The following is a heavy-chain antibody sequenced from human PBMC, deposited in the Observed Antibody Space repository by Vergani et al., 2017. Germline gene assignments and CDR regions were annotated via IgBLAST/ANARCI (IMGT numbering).Heavy chain of an antibody. CDR2: IYHSGST. Sequence: QVQLQESGPGLVKPPGTLSLTCAVSGGSISSSNWWSWVRQPPGKGLEWIGEIYHSGSTNYNPSLKSRGTISVDKSKNQFSLKLSSVTVSDTVVYYCARVGAFYYDSSVYYYFDYWGQGTLVTVSS. CDR1: GGSISSSNW. V-gene: IGHV4-4*03. J-gene: IGHJ4*02. D-gene: IGHD3-22*01. CDR3: ARVGAFYYDSSVYYYFDY.